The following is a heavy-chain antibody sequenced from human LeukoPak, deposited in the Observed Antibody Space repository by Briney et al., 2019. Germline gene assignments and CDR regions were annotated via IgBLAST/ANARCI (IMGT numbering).Heavy chain of an antibody. D-gene: IGHD3-16*01. CDR2: ISYDGSNK. CDR3: ARHYGP. CDR1: GFTFNKYW. Sequence: GGSLRLSCAASGFTFNKYWMRWVRQAPGKGLEWVAVISYDGSNKYYADSVKGRFTISRDNSKNTLYLQMNSLRAEDTAVYYCARHYGPWGQGTLVTVSS. V-gene: IGHV3-30-3*01. J-gene: IGHJ5*02.